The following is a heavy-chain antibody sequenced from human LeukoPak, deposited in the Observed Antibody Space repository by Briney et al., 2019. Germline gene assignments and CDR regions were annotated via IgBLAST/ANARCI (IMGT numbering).Heavy chain of an antibody. D-gene: IGHD1-20*01. CDR1: GFTFDDYA. CDR3: AKDPSYNWNYLTY. V-gene: IGHV3-9*01. CDR2: ISWNSGSI. J-gene: IGHJ4*02. Sequence: GRSLRLSCAASGFTFDDYAMHWVRQAPGKGLEWVSGISWNSGSIGYADSVKGRFTISRDNSKNTLYLQMNSLRAEDTAVYYCAKDPSYNWNYLTYWGQGTLVTVSS.